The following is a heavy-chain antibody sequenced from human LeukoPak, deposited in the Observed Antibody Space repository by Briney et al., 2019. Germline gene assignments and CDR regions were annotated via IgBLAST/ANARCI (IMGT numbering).Heavy chain of an antibody. V-gene: IGHV4-39*01. CDR1: GGSISSSSYY. CDR2: IYYSGST. D-gene: IGHD3-22*01. J-gene: IGHJ4*02. Sequence: SETLSLTCTVSGGSISSSSYYWGWIRQPPGKGLEWIGSIYYSGSTYYNPSLKSRVTISVDTSKNQFSLKLSSVTAADTAVYYCARHRDYYDRVVYFDYWGQGTLVTVSS. CDR3: ARHRDYYDRVVYFDY.